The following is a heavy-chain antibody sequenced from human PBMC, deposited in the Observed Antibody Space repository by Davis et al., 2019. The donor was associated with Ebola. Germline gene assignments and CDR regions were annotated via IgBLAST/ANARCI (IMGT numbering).Heavy chain of an antibody. J-gene: IGHJ4*02. CDR3: ARTYCGGDCSFDY. CDR1: GFTVSSNY. CDR2: IYSGGST. D-gene: IGHD2-21*01. Sequence: GESLKISCAASGFTVSSNYMSWVRQAPGKGLEWVSVIYSGGSTYYADSVKGRFTISRDNSKNTLYLQMNSLRAEDTAVYYCARTYCGGDCSFDYWGQGTLVTVSS. V-gene: IGHV3-53*01.